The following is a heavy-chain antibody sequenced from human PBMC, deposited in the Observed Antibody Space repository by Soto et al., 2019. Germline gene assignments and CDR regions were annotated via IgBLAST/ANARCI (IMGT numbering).Heavy chain of an antibody. CDR3: ARATTGTWAFDI. V-gene: IGHV1-3*02. D-gene: IGHD3-9*01. CDR1: GYTFTSYS. J-gene: IGHJ3*02. CDR2: SNAGNGNT. Sequence: ASVKVSCKASGYTFTSYSMHWVRQAPGQRLEWMGWSNAGNGNTKYSQEFQGRVTITRDTSASTAYMELSSLRSEDMAVYYCARATTGTWAFDIWGQGTMVTVSS.